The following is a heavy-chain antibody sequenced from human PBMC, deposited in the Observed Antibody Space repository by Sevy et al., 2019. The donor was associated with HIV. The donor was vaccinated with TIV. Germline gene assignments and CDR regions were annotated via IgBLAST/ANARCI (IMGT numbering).Heavy chain of an antibody. D-gene: IGHD1-26*01. CDR1: GGSITSLY. V-gene: IGHV4-59*08. CDR3: AGENAWGRGYS. Sequence: SETLSLTCTVSGGSITSLYWNWIRQPPGKGLEWIANIYYNGHIDYNPSLKSRVTLSLDTSKNQFSLRLSSVTAVDMAMYYCAGENAWGRGYSWGQGTLVTVSS. J-gene: IGHJ4*02. CDR2: IYYNGHI.